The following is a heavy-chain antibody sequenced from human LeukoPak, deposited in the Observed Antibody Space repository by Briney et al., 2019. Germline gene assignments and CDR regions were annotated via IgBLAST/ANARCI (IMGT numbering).Heavy chain of an antibody. CDR2: IKQDGSQK. J-gene: IGHJ5*02. CDR3: ARGLAAPDL. Sequence: AGGSLRLSCGASGFTFSTYSMHWVRQAPGKGLEWVANIKQDGSQKYYVDSVKGRFTISRDNAKNSLYVQMNSLRAEDTAVYYCARGLAAPDLWGQGTLVTVSS. V-gene: IGHV3-7*01. CDR1: GFTFSTYS. D-gene: IGHD6-6*01.